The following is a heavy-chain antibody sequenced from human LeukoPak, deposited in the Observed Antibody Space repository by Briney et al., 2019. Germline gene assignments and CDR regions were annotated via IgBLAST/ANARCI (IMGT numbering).Heavy chain of an antibody. J-gene: IGHJ1*01. D-gene: IGHD4-17*01. CDR1: GFSLSTSGVG. CDR2: IYWNGDK. V-gene: IGHV2-5*01. Sequence: SGPTLVNPTQTLTLTCTFSGFSLSTSGVGVGWIRQPPGKALGWLALIYWNGDKRYSPSLKSRLTITKDTSKNQVVLTMTNMDPVDTATYYCAHTEDYGDYLQYFQHWGQGTLVTVSS. CDR3: AHTEDYGDYLQYFQH.